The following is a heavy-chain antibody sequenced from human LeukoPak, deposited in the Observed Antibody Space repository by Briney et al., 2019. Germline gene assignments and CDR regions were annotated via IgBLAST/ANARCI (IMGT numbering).Heavy chain of an antibody. V-gene: IGHV4-39*07. CDR2: IYYSGST. Sequence: PSETLSLTCTVSGGSISSSSYYWGWIRQPPGKGLEWIGSIYYSGSTYYNPSLKSRVTISVDTSKNQFSLKLSSVTAADTAVYYCARGDSRIVVVPAATTLDYWGQGTLVTVSS. J-gene: IGHJ4*02. CDR3: ARGDSRIVVVPAATTLDY. CDR1: GGSISSSSYY. D-gene: IGHD2-2*01.